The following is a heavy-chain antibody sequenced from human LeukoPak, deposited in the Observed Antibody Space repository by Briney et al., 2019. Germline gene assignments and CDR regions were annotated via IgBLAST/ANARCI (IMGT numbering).Heavy chain of an antibody. V-gene: IGHV3-53*01. CDR1: GFTVSGNY. CDR2: SYSGGTT. J-gene: IGHJ5*02. CDR3: SRDRLGGLDL. Sequence: GGSLRLSCAASGFTVSGNYMTWVRQAPGKGLEWVSVSYSGGTTYYADSVKGRFTISRDNSKNSVYLQMNSLRPEDTAVYYCSRDRLGGLDLWGQGTLVTVSS. D-gene: IGHD5-12*01.